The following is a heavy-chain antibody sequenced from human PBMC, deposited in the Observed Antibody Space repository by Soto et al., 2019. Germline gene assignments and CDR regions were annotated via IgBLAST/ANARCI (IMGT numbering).Heavy chain of an antibody. Sequence: PGGSLRLSCADSGCTFISYAMHWVRQAPGKGLEWVAVISYDGSNKYYADSVKGLFTISRDNSKNTLYLQMNSLRAEDTAVYYSAGNGSFWGQGCLVTVSS. D-gene: IGHD3-10*01. CDR1: GCTFISYA. J-gene: IGHJ4*02. V-gene: IGHV3-30-3*01. CDR2: ISYDGSNK. CDR3: AGNGSF.